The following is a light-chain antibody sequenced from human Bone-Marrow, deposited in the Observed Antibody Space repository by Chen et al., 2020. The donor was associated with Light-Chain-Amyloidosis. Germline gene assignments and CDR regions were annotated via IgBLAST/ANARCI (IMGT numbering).Light chain of an antibody. Sequence: DIQMTQSPSTLSASVGDTVTITCRASQSISTWLAWYQQKPGKAPQLLIYDASTLQSGAPSRFSGSSYGTEFTLTISSLQPDDFATHYCQQYNSDTYSGTFGQGTKVEIK. V-gene: IGKV1-5*01. J-gene: IGKJ1*01. CDR2: DAS. CDR3: QQYNSDTYSGT. CDR1: QSISTW.